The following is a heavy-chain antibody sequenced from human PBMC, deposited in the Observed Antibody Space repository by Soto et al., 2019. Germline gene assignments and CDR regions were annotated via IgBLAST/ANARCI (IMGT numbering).Heavy chain of an antibody. J-gene: IGHJ4*02. CDR3: STSLDY. CDR2: INQDGSEK. CDR1: GFTFSSYW. V-gene: IGHV3-7*01. Sequence: GGSLRLSCAASGFTFSSYWMDWVRQAPGKGLEWVANINQDGSEKHYVDSVKGRFTVSRDNAKNSLYLQMSSLTAEDSALYYCSTSLDYWGQGTLVTVSS.